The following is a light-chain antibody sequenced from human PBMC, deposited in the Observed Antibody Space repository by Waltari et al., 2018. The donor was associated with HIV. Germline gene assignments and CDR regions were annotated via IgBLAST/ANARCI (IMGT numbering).Light chain of an antibody. Sequence: ETVMMQSPATLSVSRGDRVALYCRASQSVGSHLAWYQHKPGQAPRLLSYGTSVRATGVSARFSGTGSVTEFTLTISSLQAEDVALYYCQQYNHWPQVFGQGTKLEIK. V-gene: IGKV3-15*01. CDR3: QQYNHWPQV. CDR2: GTS. J-gene: IGKJ2*01. CDR1: QSVGSH.